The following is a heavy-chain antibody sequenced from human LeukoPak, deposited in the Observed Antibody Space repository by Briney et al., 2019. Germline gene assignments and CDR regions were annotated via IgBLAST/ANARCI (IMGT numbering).Heavy chain of an antibody. J-gene: IGHJ4*02. CDR1: GFTFSSYA. Sequence: GGSLRLSRAASGFTFSSYAMSWVRQAPGKGLEWVSAISGSGGSTYYADSVKGRFTISRDNSKNTLYLQMNSLRAEDTAVYYCATDRKVGATSDYWGQGTLVTVSS. CDR2: ISGSGGST. V-gene: IGHV3-23*01. CDR3: ATDRKVGATSDY. D-gene: IGHD1-26*01.